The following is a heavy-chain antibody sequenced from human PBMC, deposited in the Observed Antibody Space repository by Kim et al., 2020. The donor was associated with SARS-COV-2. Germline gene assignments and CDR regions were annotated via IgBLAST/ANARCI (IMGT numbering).Heavy chain of an antibody. CDR2: IYPGDSDT. D-gene: IGHD3-9*01. CDR3: ARRDDRGDILTGYYNGNFDY. V-gene: IGHV5-51*01. Sequence: GESLKISCKGSGYSFTSYWIGWVRQMPGKGLEWMGIIYPGDSDTRYSPSFQGQVTISADKSISTAYLQWSSLKASDTAMYYCARRDDRGDILTGYYNGNFDYWGQGTLVTVSS. CDR1: GYSFTSYW. J-gene: IGHJ4*02.